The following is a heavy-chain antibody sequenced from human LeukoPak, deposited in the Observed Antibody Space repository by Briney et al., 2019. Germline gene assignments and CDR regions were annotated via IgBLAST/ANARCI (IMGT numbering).Heavy chain of an antibody. CDR2: INPNSGGT. J-gene: IGHJ4*02. CDR1: GYTFTGYY. CDR3: ARVRYSSSWSHTPYYFDY. Sequence: ASVKVSCKASGYTFTGYYMHWVRQAPGQGLEWIGWINPNSGGTNYAHKFQGRVTMTRDTSISTAYMELSRLRSDDTAVYYCARVRYSSSWSHTPYYFDYWGQGTLVTVSS. D-gene: IGHD6-13*01. V-gene: IGHV1-2*02.